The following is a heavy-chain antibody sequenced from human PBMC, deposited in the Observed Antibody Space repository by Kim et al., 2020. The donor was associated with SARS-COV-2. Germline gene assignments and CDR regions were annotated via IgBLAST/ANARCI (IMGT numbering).Heavy chain of an antibody. CDR2: INHSGST. J-gene: IGHJ5*02. V-gene: IGHV4-34*01. CDR1: GGSFSGYY. D-gene: IGHD2-2*01. Sequence: SETLSLTCAVYGGSFSGYYWSWIRQPPGKGLEWIGEINHSGSTNYNPSLKSRVTISVDTSKNQFSLKLSSVTAADTAVYYCARGVVVPAAIGDWFDPWGQGTLVTVSS. CDR3: ARGVVVPAAIGDWFDP.